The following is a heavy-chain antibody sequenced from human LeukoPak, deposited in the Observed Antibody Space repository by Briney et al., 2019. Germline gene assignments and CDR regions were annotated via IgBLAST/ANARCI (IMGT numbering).Heavy chain of an antibody. D-gene: IGHD3-22*01. CDR3: ARDYYDSSAFYHIDF. V-gene: IGHV4-4*08. CDR2: IYYSGSA. J-gene: IGHJ4*02. CDR1: GGSISNYY. Sequence: PSETLSLTCTVSGGSISNYYWNWIRQPPGKGLEWIGYIYYSGSANYNPSLKSRVTISVDTSKNQFSLKLTSVTAADTAVYYCARDYYDSSAFYHIDFWGQGTLVTVSS.